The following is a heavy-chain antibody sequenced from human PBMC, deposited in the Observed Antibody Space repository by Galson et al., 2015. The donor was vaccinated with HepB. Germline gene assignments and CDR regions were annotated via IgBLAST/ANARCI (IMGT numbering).Heavy chain of an antibody. CDR2: IIPIFGTA. J-gene: IGHJ6*02. CDR1: GYTFTNYD. V-gene: IGHV1-69*13. CDR3: ARDGAAINHYYYGMDV. D-gene: IGHD2-2*01. Sequence: SVKVSCKASGYTFTNYDISWVRQAPGQGLEWMGGIIPIFGTANYAQKFQGRVTITADESTSTAYMELSSLRSEDTAVYYCARDGAAINHYYYGMDVWGQGTTVTVSS.